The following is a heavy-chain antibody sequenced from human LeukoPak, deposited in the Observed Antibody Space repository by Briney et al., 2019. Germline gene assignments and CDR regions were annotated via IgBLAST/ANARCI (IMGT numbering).Heavy chain of an antibody. CDR1: GFTFSSNW. CDR2: IKPDGSAE. Sequence: PGGSLRLSCATSGFTFSSNWMSWVRHVPGRGLDWVANIKPDGSAEYYAASVKGRFTVSRDNAKNSLYLQMSSLRVDDTAVYYCAKAASSSWPSYYYGMDVWGQGTTVTVSS. J-gene: IGHJ6*02. D-gene: IGHD6-13*01. CDR3: AKAASSSWPSYYYGMDV. V-gene: IGHV3-7*03.